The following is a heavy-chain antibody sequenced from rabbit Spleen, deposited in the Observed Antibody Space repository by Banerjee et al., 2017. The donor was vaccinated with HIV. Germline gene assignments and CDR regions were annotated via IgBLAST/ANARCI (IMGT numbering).Heavy chain of an antibody. V-gene: IGHV1S40*01. J-gene: IGHJ3*01. CDR3: ARDTSSSFSSYGMDL. D-gene: IGHD1-1*01. Sequence: QSLEESGGGLVQPEGSLTLTRKASGFSFSSSYYMCWVRQAPGKGLEWIGCIYTGDGTSTAYASWAKGRFTVSKTSSTTVTLQLSSLTAADTATYFCARDTSSSFSSYGMDLWGQGTLVTVS. CDR2: IYTGDGTST. CDR1: GFSFSSSYY.